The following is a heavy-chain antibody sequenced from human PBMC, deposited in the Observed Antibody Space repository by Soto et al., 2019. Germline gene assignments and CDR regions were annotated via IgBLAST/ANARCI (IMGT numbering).Heavy chain of an antibody. D-gene: IGHD6-19*01. V-gene: IGHV1-69*13. CDR3: ARWGRGVSGWYGAEYFQH. Sequence: SVKVSCKASGGTFSSYAISWVRQAPGQGLEWMGGIIPIFGTANYAQKLQGRVTITADASTSTSYMELRSLRSDDTAVYYCARWGRGVSGWYGAEYFQHWGQGTLVTVSS. CDR2: IIPIFGTA. J-gene: IGHJ1*01. CDR1: GGTFSSYA.